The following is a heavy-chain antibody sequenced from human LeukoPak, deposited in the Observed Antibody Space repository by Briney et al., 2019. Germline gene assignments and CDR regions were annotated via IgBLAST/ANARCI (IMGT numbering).Heavy chain of an antibody. CDR2: IIPIFGTA. Sequence: GASVKVSCKASGGTFSSYAISWVRQAPGQGLEWMGGIIPIFGTANYAQKFQGRVTITTDESTSTAYTELSSLRSEDTAVYYCAREGGVVGATGGYYFDYWGQGTLVTVSS. CDR1: GGTFSSYA. V-gene: IGHV1-69*05. CDR3: AREGGVVGATGGYYFDY. J-gene: IGHJ4*02. D-gene: IGHD1-26*01.